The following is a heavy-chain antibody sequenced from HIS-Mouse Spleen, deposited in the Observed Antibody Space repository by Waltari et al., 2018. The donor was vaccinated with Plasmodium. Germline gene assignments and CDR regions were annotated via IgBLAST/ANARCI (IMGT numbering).Heavy chain of an antibody. CDR3: ARVAPPANWGALNAFDI. J-gene: IGHJ3*02. CDR2: IYYSGST. V-gene: IGHV4-31*03. Sequence: QVQLQESGPGLVKPSQTLSLTCTVSGGSISSGGYYWSWLRQHPGKGLEWIGYIYYSGSTYYNPSRKSRVTISVDTAKNQCSLKLSAVTAADTAVYYCARVAPPANWGALNAFDIWGQGTMVTVSS. D-gene: IGHD7-27*01. CDR1: GGSISSGGYY.